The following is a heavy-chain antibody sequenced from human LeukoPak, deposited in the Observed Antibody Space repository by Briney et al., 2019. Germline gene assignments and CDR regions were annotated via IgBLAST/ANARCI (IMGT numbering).Heavy chain of an antibody. CDR1: GFTFSSYG. CDR3: AKDRSYYDSSGYYPGY. D-gene: IGHD3-22*01. Sequence: GRSLRLSCAASGFTFSSYGMHWVRQAPGKGLEWVAVISYDGSNKYYADSVKGRFTISRDNSKNTLYLQMNSLRAEDTAVYYCAKDRSYYDSSGYYPGYWGQGTLVTVSS. CDR2: ISYDGSNK. J-gene: IGHJ4*02. V-gene: IGHV3-30*18.